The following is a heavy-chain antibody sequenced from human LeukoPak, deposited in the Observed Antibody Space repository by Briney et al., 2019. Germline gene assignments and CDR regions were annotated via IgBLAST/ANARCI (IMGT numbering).Heavy chain of an antibody. Sequence: SETLSLTCTVSGGSISSSSYYWGWIRQPPGKGLEWIGTIYYSGSTYYNPSLKSRVTISVDTSKNQFSLKLSSVTAADTAVYYCARDPGYCSGGSCYDAFDIWGQGTMVTVSS. CDR1: GGSISSSSYY. J-gene: IGHJ3*02. CDR3: ARDPGYCSGGSCYDAFDI. V-gene: IGHV4-39*07. CDR2: IYYSGST. D-gene: IGHD2-15*01.